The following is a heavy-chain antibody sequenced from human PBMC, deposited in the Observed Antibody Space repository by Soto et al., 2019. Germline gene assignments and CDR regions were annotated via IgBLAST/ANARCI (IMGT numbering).Heavy chain of an antibody. CDR2: VYNSGST. CDR3: ARGVYCSSTSCYIRGAHIKLRFDA. D-gene: IGHD2-2*02. Sequence: SETLSLTCTVSGGSISSYYWSWIRQPPGKGLEWIGYVYNSGSTNSNPSLKSRVTISVDTSKNQFSLKLSSVTAADTAVYYCARGVYCSSTSCYIRGAHIKLRFDAWGQGTLVTVSS. CDR1: GGSISSYY. V-gene: IGHV4-59*01. J-gene: IGHJ5*02.